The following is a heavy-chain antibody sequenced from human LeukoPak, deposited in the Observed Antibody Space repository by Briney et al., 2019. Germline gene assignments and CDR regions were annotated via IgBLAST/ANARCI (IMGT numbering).Heavy chain of an antibody. CDR1: GGSISNTNW. D-gene: IGHD3-10*01. V-gene: IGHV4-4*02. CDR3: ARGYGSGSNWFDP. CDR2: VNLQGST. Sequence: PSETLSLTCGVSGGSISNTNWWTWFRQPPGKGLEWIGEVNLQGSTNYNPSLKSRVAISVDKSENHISLKLTSVTAADTAVYYCARGYGSGSNWFDPWGQGTLVIVSS. J-gene: IGHJ5*02.